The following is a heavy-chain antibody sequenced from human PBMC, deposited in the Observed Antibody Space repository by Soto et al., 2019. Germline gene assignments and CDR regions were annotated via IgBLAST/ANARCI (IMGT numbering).Heavy chain of an antibody. J-gene: IGHJ6*03. CDR1: GYTFTSYD. CDR2: MNPNSGNT. D-gene: IGHD6-6*01. CDR3: ARGRGSSSARNYYYYYYRDV. V-gene: IGHV1-8*01. Sequence: ASVKVSCKASGYTFTSYDINWVRQATGQGLEWMGWMNPNSGNTGYAQKFQGRVTMTRNTSISTAYMELSSLRSEDTAVYYCARGRGSSSARNYYYYYYRDVWGKGTTVTVS.